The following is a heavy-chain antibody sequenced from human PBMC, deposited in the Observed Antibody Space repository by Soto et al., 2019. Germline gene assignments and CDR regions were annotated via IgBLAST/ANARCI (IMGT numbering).Heavy chain of an antibody. V-gene: IGHV3-23*01. J-gene: IGHJ4*02. Sequence: GGSLRLSCAASGFTFSSYAMSWVRQAPGKGLEWVSAISGSGGSTYYADSVKGRFTISRDNSKNTLYLQMNSLRAEDAAVYYCAKKTCPGLWSGGSCNFDYWGQGTLVTVSS. CDR3: AKKTCPGLWSGGSCNFDY. CDR1: GFTFSSYA. CDR2: ISGSGGST. D-gene: IGHD2-15*01.